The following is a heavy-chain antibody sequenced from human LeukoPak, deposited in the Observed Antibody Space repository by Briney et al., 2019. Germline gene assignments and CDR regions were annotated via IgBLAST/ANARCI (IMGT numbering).Heavy chain of an antibody. D-gene: IGHD3-10*01. CDR3: ARGVTMVRGVIKTNYYFDY. J-gene: IGHJ4*02. V-gene: IGHV1-8*01. CDR2: MNPNSGNT. Sequence: ASVKVSCKASGYTLTSYDINWVRQATGQGLEWMGWMNPNSGNTGYAQKFQGRVTMTRNTSISTAYMELSSLRSEDTAVYYCARGVTMVRGVIKTNYYFDYWGQGTLVTVSS. CDR1: GYTLTSYD.